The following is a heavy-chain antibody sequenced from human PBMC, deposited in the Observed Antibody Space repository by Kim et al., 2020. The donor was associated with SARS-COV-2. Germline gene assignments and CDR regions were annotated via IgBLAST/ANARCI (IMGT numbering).Heavy chain of an antibody. V-gene: IGHV3-23*01. CDR3: GTGATFSL. D-gene: IGHD1-1*01. CDR2: GRT. Sequence: GRTYYADSVKGRFTISRDNSKNTLYLQMNSLRAEDTAVYYCGTGATFSLWGQGTLVTVSS. J-gene: IGHJ4*02.